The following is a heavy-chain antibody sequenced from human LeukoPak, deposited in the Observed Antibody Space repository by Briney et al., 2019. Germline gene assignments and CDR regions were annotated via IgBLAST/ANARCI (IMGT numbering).Heavy chain of an antibody. J-gene: IGHJ5*02. V-gene: IGHV4-59*12. D-gene: IGHD1-26*01. CDR3: VREGGSQP. CDR1: GGSMRSYY. Sequence: PSETLSLTCTVSGGSMRSYYWSWIRQPPGKGLEWIGYIYYSGSTIYNPSLKSRVTISLDTSKNQFSLRLSSVTAADTAVYYCVREGGSQPWGQGTLVIVSS. CDR2: IYYSGST.